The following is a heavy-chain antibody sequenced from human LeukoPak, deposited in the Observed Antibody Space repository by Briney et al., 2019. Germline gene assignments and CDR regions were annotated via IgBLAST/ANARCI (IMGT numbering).Heavy chain of an antibody. D-gene: IGHD4-11*01. CDR2: IYYSGST. Sequence: PSETLSLTCTASGGSISSSRYYWGWIRQPPGKGLEGIGSIYYSGSTYYNPSLKSRVTISVDTSKNQFSLKLSSVTAADTAVYYCARVNRMSYSNYGLYYYGMDVWGQGTTVTVSS. CDR1: GGSISSSRYY. CDR3: ARVNRMSYSNYGLYYYGMDV. V-gene: IGHV4-39*01. J-gene: IGHJ6*02.